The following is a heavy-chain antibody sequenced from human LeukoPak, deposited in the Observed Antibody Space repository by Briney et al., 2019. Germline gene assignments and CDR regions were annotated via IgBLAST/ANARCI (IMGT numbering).Heavy chain of an antibody. CDR3: ARGYYGSGSYYPSIDY. Sequence: GASVTVSCKASGYTFTSYDINWVRQATGQGGEGMGWMNPNRGNTGYAQKFQGRVTMTRNTSISTAYMELSSLRSEDTAVYYCARGYYGSGSYYPSIDYWGQGTLVTVSS. CDR1: GYTFTSYD. V-gene: IGHV1-8*01. J-gene: IGHJ4*02. D-gene: IGHD3-10*01. CDR2: MNPNRGNT.